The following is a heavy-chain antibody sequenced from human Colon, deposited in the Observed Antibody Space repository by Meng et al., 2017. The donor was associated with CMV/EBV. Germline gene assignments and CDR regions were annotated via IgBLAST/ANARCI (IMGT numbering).Heavy chain of an antibody. V-gene: IGHV1-69*10. D-gene: IGHD4/OR15-4a*01. CDR2: ISPALNRP. CDR1: TVSNCE. Sequence: TVSNCESGGVRLAPGQGLEWMGGISPALNRPIYTQKYQDRVRITADKSSTTAYLELTRLTFEDSAIYFCARRSPQKSQVLMRGWLDTWGQGTLVTVSS. J-gene: IGHJ5*02. CDR3: ARRSPQKSQVLMRGWLDT.